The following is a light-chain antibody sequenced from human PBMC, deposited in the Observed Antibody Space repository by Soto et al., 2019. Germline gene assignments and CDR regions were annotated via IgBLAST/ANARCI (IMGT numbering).Light chain of an antibody. CDR1: QSVNHW. J-gene: IGKJ1*01. Sequence: DIQMTQYPSTLSASIGERVTISCRASQSVNHWLAWYQRKPGKAPKLLIHDASTLESGIPSRFSGSGSGTEFTLTINSLQPDDFATYYCQQYNRYWTFGQGTKVDIK. V-gene: IGKV1-5*01. CDR3: QQYNRYWT. CDR2: DAS.